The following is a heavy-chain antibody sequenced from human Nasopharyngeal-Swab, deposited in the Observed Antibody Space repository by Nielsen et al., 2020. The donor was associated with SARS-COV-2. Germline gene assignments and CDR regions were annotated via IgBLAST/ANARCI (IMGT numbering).Heavy chain of an antibody. V-gene: IGHV3-15*01. CDR2: IKRKADGGTV. CDR1: GFAFSSVW. Sequence: GGSLRPSCAASGFAFSSVWMSWVRQAPGKGLEWVGRIKRKADGGTVEYATAVRGRFSISRDDSRNTLFLQMNRLKTEDTAVYYCTTLHRTGWFWGQGTLVTVSS. J-gene: IGHJ4*02. CDR3: TTLHRTGWF. D-gene: IGHD6-19*01.